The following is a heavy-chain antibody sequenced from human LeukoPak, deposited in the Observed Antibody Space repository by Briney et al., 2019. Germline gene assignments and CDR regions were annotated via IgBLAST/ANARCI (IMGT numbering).Heavy chain of an antibody. J-gene: IGHJ4*02. V-gene: IGHV3-23*01. Sequence: GGSLRLSCAASGFIFSSYAMSWVRQAPGKGLEWVSIISGSGGSTYYADSVKGRFTFSRDNSKNTLYLQMNSLRAEDTAVYYCAKDQTVGGTSPFDYWGQGTLVTVSS. CDR2: ISGSGGST. CDR1: GFIFSSYA. D-gene: IGHD1-26*01. CDR3: AKDQTVGGTSPFDY.